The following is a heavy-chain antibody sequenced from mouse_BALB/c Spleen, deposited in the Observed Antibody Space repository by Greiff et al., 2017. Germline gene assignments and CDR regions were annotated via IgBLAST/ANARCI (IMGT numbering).Heavy chain of an antibody. CDR1: GYSITSDYA. Sequence: EVQLQESGPGLVKPSQSLSLTCTVTGYSITSDYAWNWIRQFPGNKLEWMGYISYSGSTSYNPSLKSRISITRDTSKNQFFLQLNSVTTEDTATYYCARSGNYPPMDYWGQGTSVTVSS. CDR3: ARSGNYPPMDY. CDR2: ISYSGST. D-gene: IGHD2-1*01. J-gene: IGHJ4*01. V-gene: IGHV3-2*02.